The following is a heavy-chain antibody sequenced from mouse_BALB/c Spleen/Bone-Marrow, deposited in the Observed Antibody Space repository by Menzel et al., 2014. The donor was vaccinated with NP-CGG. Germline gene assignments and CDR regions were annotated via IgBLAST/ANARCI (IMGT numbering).Heavy chain of an antibody. J-gene: IGHJ1*01. D-gene: IGHD1-1*01. CDR2: INPYNGDT. V-gene: IGHV1-20*02. Sequence: EVQLQESGPELVKPGASVKISCKASGYSFTGYFMNWVMQSHGKSLEWIGRINPYNGDTFYNQKFKGKATLTVDKSSSTAHMELRSLASEDSAVYYCAREGGYYYGSSPYFDVWGAGTTVTDSS. CDR1: GYSFTGYF. CDR3: AREGGYYYGSSPYFDV.